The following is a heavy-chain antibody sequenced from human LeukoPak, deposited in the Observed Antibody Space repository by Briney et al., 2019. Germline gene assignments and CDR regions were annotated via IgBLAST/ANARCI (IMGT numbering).Heavy chain of an antibody. CDR3: ARRGRAAHAFDI. CDR2: ISSSGSTI. J-gene: IGHJ3*02. CDR1: GFTFSSYE. V-gene: IGHV3-48*03. Sequence: PGGSLRLSCAASGFTFSSYEMNWVRQAPGKGLEWVSYISSSGSTIYYADSVKGRFTVSRDNSKNTVYFLMNSLRAEDTAVYYCARRGRAAHAFDIWGQGTMVTVSS. D-gene: IGHD6-6*01.